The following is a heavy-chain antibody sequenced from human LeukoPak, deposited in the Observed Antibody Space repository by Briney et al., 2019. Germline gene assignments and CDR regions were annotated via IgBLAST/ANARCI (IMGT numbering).Heavy chain of an antibody. V-gene: IGHV4-34*01. J-gene: IGHJ5*02. CDR2: INHSGST. Sequence: PSETLSLTCAVYGGSFSGYYWSWIRQPPGKGLEWIGEINHSGSTNYNPSLKSRVTVSVDTSKNQFSLKLSSVTAADTAVYYCARGRGDIVATTNWFDPWGQGTLVTVSS. D-gene: IGHD5-12*01. CDR1: GGSFSGYY. CDR3: ARGRGDIVATTNWFDP.